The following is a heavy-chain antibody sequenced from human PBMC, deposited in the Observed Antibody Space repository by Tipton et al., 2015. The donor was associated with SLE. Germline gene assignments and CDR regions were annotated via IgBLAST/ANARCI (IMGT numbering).Heavy chain of an antibody. CDR3: ARGDFWSGLDY. J-gene: IGHJ4*02. V-gene: IGHV4-59*11. Sequence: TLSLTCTVSGGSITSRYWNWVRQPPGKGLEWIGYIYYSGTTPYNSSLKSRVTISVDSAKNQFSLKVSSVTAAGPAVYFCARGDFWSGLDYWGQGALVTVSS. D-gene: IGHD3-3*01. CDR1: GGSITSRY. CDR2: IYYSGTT.